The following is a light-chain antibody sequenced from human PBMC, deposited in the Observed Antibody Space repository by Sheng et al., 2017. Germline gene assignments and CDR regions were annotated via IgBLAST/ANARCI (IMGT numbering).Light chain of an antibody. J-gene: IGLJ1*01. V-gene: IGLV2-14*03. CDR3: SSYTSSTTLV. CDR1: SSDVGGYDY. Sequence: QSALTQPASVSGSPGQSITISCTGTSSDVGGYDYVSWYQQHPGKVPKLMIYDVSNRPSGVSIRFSGSKSGNTASLTISGLQAEDEADYYCSSYTSSTTLVFGTGTKVTVL. CDR2: DVS.